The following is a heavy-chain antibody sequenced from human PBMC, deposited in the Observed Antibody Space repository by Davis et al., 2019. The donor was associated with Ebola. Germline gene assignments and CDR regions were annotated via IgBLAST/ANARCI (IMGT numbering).Heavy chain of an antibody. CDR1: GFIFNQYA. CDR3: AKDTSNIWFDI. J-gene: IGHJ3*02. V-gene: IGHV3-23*01. CDR2: LGTSADT. Sequence: PGGSLRLSCAASGFIFNQYAMTWVRQAPGKGLEWVSTLGTSADTYYADSVKGRFTISRDNSKNTLYLQMNGLRVEDTAIYYCAKDTSNIWFDIWGQGTMVTVSS. D-gene: IGHD1-26*01.